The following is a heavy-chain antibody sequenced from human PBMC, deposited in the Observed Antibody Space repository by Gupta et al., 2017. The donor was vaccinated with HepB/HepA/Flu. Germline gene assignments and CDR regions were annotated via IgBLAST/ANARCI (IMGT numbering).Heavy chain of an antibody. CDR2: ISRTRSTG. D-gene: IGHD3-22*01. Sequence: EVHLLGSGGGLVQPGGSLILSCSASGFKFNDHNMNWVRQAPGKGLELVSYISRTRSTGYYADYLRGRFTISRDNDKNLLFLQMVSLRDEDTAVYYCAREDLDSSGRFIDYWGQGTLVSVSS. J-gene: IGHJ4*02. CDR1: GFKFNDHN. CDR3: AREDLDSSGRFIDY. V-gene: IGHV3-48*02.